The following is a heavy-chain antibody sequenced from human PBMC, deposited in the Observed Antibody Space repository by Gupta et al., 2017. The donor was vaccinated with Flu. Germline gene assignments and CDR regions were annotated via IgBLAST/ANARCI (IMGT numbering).Heavy chain of an antibody. CDR2: IKEDGTEE. Sequence: CAASGFTLSRYWMTWVRQAPGKGLEWVANIKEDGTEENYVDSVKGRFTISRDNAIHSLYLQMHSLRVDDTAVYYCRRDDTSSRPDYWGQGTLVTVSS. CDR1: GFTLSRYW. V-gene: IGHV3-7*01. CDR3: RRDDTSSRPDY. J-gene: IGHJ4*02.